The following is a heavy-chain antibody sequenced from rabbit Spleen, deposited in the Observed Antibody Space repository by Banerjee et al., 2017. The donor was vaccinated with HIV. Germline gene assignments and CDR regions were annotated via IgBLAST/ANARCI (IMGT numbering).Heavy chain of an antibody. CDR3: TRDDGSGHYIDGYFNL. CDR2: INAITGKA. J-gene: IGHJ4*01. D-gene: IGHD1-1*01. CDR1: GFSFSNKAV. Sequence: QEQLVESGGGLVQPEGSLTLTCTASGFSFSNKAVMCWVRQAPGKGLEWIACINAITGKAVYASWAKGRFTFSKTSSTTVTLKMTSLTAADTATYFCTRDDGSGHYIDGYFNLWGPGTLVTVS. V-gene: IGHV1S45*01.